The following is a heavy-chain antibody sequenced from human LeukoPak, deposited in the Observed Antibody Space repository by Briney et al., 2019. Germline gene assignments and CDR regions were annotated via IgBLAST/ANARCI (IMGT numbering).Heavy chain of an antibody. CDR1: GGSFSDYS. CDR3: ARVGYSFSINDWSRTGLGAYPTTYYYYMDV. Sequence: SGTLSLTCAVSGGSFSDYSWTGLRQPPGKGLEWIGERNHSGGTKHNPSLMSRVIMSVDTSKDQFSLKVSSVTAAATAVCYCARVGYSFSINDWSRTGLGAYPTTYYYYMDVWGKGTTVTVSS. D-gene: IGHD5-18*01. J-gene: IGHJ6*03. CDR2: RNHSGGT. V-gene: IGHV4-34*01.